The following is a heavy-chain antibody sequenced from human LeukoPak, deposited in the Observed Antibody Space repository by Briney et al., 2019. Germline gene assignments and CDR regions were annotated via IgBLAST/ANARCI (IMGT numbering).Heavy chain of an antibody. Sequence: GGSLRLSCVASGFSLSSYSMNWVSQAPGKGLEWISFIHSSGAIIFYAESVKGRFTISRDNAKNSLFLQMNSLRAEDTAVYYCARRVPNEVITDYFDYWGPGTLVTVSS. V-gene: IGHV3-48*04. J-gene: IGHJ4*02. CDR1: GFSLSSYS. CDR2: IHSSGAII. D-gene: IGHD3-16*01. CDR3: ARRVPNEVITDYFDY.